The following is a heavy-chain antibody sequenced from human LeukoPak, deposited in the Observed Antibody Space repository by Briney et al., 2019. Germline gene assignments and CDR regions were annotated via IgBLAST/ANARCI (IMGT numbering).Heavy chain of an antibody. D-gene: IGHD6-13*01. J-gene: IGHJ3*02. CDR2: ISYSGSDI. CDR3: ARRRCTSSLDAFDI. V-gene: IGHV3-11*04. Sequence: GGSLRLSCAASGFTFSDYYMSWIRQAPGKGLEWVSYISYSGSDIYYADSLKGRFRISRDNAKNSLYLQMNSLRAEDTAVYFCARRRCTSSLDAFDIWGHGTMVTVSS. CDR1: GFTFSDYY.